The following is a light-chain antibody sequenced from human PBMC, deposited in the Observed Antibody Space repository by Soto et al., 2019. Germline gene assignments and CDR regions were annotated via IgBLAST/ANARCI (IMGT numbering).Light chain of an antibody. CDR3: QQYSVSPFS. J-gene: IGKJ4*01. CDR1: QTVANNY. CDR2: GGS. Sequence: ENVLTQSPDTLSLSPGGRATLFCRASQTVANNYLAWYQHQPGQAPRLLIHGGSNRATDIPDRFTGSGFGTDFILSISRVEPEDFAVYYCQQYSVSPFSFGGGTKVEIE. V-gene: IGKV3-20*01.